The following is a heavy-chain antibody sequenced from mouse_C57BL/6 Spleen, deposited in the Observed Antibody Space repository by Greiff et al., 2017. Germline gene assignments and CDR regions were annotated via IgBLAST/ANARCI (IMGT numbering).Heavy chain of an antibody. CDR1: GFTFSDYY. V-gene: IGHV5-12*01. Sequence: DVMLVESGGGLVQPGGSLKLSCAASGFTFSDYYMYWVRQTPEKRLEWVAYISNGGGSTYYPDTVKGRFTISRDNAKNTLYLQMSRLKSEDTAMYYCASSIYYYGSSPYYAMDYWGQGTSVTVSS. CDR2: ISNGGGST. J-gene: IGHJ4*01. CDR3: ASSIYYYGSSPYYAMDY. D-gene: IGHD1-1*01.